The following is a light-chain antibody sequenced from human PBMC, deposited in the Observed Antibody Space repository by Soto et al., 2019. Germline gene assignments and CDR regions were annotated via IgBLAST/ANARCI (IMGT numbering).Light chain of an antibody. Sequence: SYELTQPPSGSVAPGQTASITCGGDNIGSRSVHWYQQKPGQAPVLVVYDDRDRPSGIPDRFSGSNSGNTSTLTISSVEAGDEADFYCQVWISDHLVFGGGTKLTVL. J-gene: IGLJ3*02. CDR1: NIGSRS. CDR2: DDR. V-gene: IGLV3-21*02. CDR3: QVWISDHLV.